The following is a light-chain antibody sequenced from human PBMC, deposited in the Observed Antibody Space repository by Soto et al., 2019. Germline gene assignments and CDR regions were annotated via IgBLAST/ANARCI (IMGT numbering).Light chain of an antibody. CDR1: SSDIGAYNY. J-gene: IGLJ1*01. CDR3: FSFTTDWSHV. Sequence: SVLTQPASVSGSPGQSITISCTGSSSDIGAYNYVSWFQQYPGKAPQLIISEASNRPSGVSNRFSGSKSGAAASLTISGLQTVDEADYFCFSFTTDWSHVFGTGTKATVL. CDR2: EAS. V-gene: IGLV2-14*01.